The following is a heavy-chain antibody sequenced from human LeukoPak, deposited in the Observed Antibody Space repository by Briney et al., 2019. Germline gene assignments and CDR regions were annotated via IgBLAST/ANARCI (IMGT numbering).Heavy chain of an antibody. Sequence: GASVKVSCKASGYTFSSYGISWVRQAPGQGLEWMGWISAYNGNTKYAQKPQGRVTMTTDTSTSTAYMELRSLRADDTAVYYCARALSYLDYWGQGTLVTVSS. V-gene: IGHV1-18*01. CDR2: ISAYNGNT. CDR1: GYTFSSYG. D-gene: IGHD3-10*01. CDR3: ARALSYLDY. J-gene: IGHJ4*02.